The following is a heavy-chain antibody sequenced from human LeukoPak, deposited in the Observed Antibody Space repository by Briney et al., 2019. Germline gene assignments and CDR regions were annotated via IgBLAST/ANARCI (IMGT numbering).Heavy chain of an antibody. CDR1: GGSISSYY. CDR2: IYYSGST. D-gene: IGHD6-13*01. CDR3: ARAQHRYFDY. V-gene: IGHV4-59*01. Sequence: SSETLSLTCTVSGGSISSYYWSWIRQPPGKGLEWIGYIYYSGSTNYNPSLKSRVTISVDTSKNQFSLKLSSVTAADTAVYYCARAQHRYFDYWGQGTLVTVSS. J-gene: IGHJ4*02.